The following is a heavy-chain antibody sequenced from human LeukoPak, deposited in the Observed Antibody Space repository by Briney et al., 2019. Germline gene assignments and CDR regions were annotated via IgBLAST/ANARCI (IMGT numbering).Heavy chain of an antibody. V-gene: IGHV1-2*02. Sequence: AASVKVSCKASGYTFTGYYMHWVRQAPGQGLEWMGWINPNSGGTNYAQKFQGRVTMTRDTSISTAYMELSRLRSDDTAVYYCAREDCSSTSCYPWFDPWGQGTLVTVSS. CDR3: AREDCSSTSCYPWFDP. CDR1: GYTFTGYY. D-gene: IGHD2-2*01. CDR2: INPNSGGT. J-gene: IGHJ5*02.